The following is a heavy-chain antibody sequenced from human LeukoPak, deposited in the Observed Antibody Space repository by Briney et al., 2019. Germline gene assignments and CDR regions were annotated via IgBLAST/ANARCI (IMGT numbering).Heavy chain of an antibody. V-gene: IGHV1-18*01. J-gene: IGHJ3*02. D-gene: IGHD3-22*01. Sequence: ASVKVSCKASGYTFTTYAIHWVRQAPGRSLEWMGWISAYNGNTNYAQKLQGRVTMTTDTSTSTAYMELRSLRSDDTAVYYCARVGVTYYYDSSGPDAFDIWGQGTMVTVSS. CDR1: GYTFTTYA. CDR3: ARVGVTYYYDSSGPDAFDI. CDR2: ISAYNGNT.